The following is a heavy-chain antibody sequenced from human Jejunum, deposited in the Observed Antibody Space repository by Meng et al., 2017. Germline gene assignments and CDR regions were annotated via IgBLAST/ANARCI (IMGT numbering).Heavy chain of an antibody. CDR1: GFSVTSTS. CDR3: ARGSGGPPASDNFAM. Sequence: GESLKISCSVSGFSVTSTSITWVRQAPGKGLEWVSMIYGGRNTYYTEYVKGRFTISRQNTRNTVYLQMSSLRLADSAIYYCARGSGGPPASDNFAMWGQGKLV. J-gene: IGHJ3*02. D-gene: IGHD3-3*01. V-gene: IGHV3-53*04. CDR2: IYGGRNT.